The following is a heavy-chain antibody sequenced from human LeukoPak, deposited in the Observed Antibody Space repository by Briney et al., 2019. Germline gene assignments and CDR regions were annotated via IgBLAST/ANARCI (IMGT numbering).Heavy chain of an antibody. V-gene: IGHV1-8*03. CDR3: ARRGDSSGFDY. D-gene: IGHD3-22*01. CDR1: GYTFTSYG. CDR2: MNPNSGNT. Sequence: ASVKVSCKASGYTFTSYGISWVRQATGQGLEWMGWMNPNSGNTGYAQKFQGRVTITRNTSISTAYMELSSLRSEDTAVYYCARRGDSSGFDYWGQGTLVTVSS. J-gene: IGHJ4*02.